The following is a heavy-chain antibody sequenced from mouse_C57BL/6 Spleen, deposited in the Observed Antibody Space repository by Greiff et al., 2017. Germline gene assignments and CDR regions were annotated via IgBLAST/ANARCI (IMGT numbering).Heavy chain of an antibody. CDR1: GYTFTSYW. V-gene: IGHV1-52*01. J-gene: IGHJ3*01. CDR3: ARWDDGYCPWFAY. CDR2: IDPSDSET. D-gene: IGHD2-3*01. Sequence: VQLQQPGAELVRPGSSVKLSCKASGYTFTSYWMHWVKQRPIQGLEWIGNIDPSDSETHYNQKFKDKATLTVDKSSSTAYMQLSSLTSEDSAVYYCARWDDGYCPWFAYWGQGTLVTVSA.